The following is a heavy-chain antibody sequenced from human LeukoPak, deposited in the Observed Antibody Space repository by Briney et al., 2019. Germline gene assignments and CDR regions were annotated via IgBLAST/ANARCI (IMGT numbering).Heavy chain of an antibody. CDR2: VYYSGST. Sequence: SETLSLTCTVSGGSVSSGNYYWSWIRQPPGKGLEWIGYVYYSGSTKYNPSLKSRVTISGDTSKNQFCLKVSPVTAADTAVYYCAASYISGFPEIDYWGQGTLVTVSS. J-gene: IGHJ4*02. CDR1: GGSVSSGNYY. D-gene: IGHD6-19*01. CDR3: AASYISGFPEIDY. V-gene: IGHV4-61*01.